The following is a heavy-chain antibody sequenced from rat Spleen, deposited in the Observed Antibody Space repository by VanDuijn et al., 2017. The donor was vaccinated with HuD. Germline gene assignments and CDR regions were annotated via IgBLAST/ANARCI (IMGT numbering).Heavy chain of an antibody. V-gene: IGHV5-29*01. CDR1: GVTFSNSA. CDR2: INYDGRST. CDR3: ARHGGLRNWFAY. Sequence: EVLLVESGGGLVQPGRSLKLSCTASGVTFSNSAMTWVRQAPTKGLEWVATINYDGRSTFYRDSVRDRFTISRDNAKSTLYLQMDSLRSEDTATYYCARHGGLRNWFAYWGQGTLVTVSS. J-gene: IGHJ3*01. D-gene: IGHD1-11*01.